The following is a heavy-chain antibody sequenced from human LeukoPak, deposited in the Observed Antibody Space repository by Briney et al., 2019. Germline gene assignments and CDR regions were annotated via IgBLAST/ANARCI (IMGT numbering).Heavy chain of an antibody. D-gene: IGHD2-15*01. CDR1: GGSISSYY. Sequence: SETLSLTCTVSGGSISSYYWSWIRQPPGKGLEWIGYIYYSGSTNYNPSLKSRVTISVDTSKNQFSLKLSSVTAANTAVYYCARAEEEDLDIWGQGTMVTVSS. J-gene: IGHJ3*02. V-gene: IGHV4-59*01. CDR2: IYYSGST. CDR3: ARAEEEDLDI.